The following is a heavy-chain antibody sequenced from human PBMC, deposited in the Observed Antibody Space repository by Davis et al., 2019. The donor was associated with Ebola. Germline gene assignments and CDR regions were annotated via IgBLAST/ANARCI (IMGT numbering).Heavy chain of an antibody. J-gene: IGHJ6*02. Sequence: PSETLSLTCTVSGGSISSSSYYWGWIRQPPGKGLEWIGSIYYSGSTYYNPSLKSRVTISVDTSKNQFSLKLSSVTAADTAVYYCARQCGSGMDGMDVWGQGTTVTVSS. V-gene: IGHV4-39*01. CDR3: ARQCGSGMDGMDV. CDR2: IYYSGST. CDR1: GGSISSSSYY. D-gene: IGHD3-10*01.